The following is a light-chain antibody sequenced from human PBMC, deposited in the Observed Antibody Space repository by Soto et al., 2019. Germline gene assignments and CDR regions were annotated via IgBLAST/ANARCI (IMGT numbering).Light chain of an antibody. J-gene: IGKJ1*01. CDR1: HTIMTY. V-gene: IGKV1-39*01. Sequence: SPSSLSASVGDEVTITCRASHTIMTYLNWYQLKPGKPPRLLIYAASSLQSGVPSRFSGSGSGTDFTLPISNLQPEDFATYYCHQSYSAPQTFGQGTKVDI. CDR3: HQSYSAPQT. CDR2: AAS.